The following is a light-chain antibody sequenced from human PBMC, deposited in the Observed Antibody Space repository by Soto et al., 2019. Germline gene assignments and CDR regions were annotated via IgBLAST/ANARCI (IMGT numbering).Light chain of an antibody. Sequence: QSVLTQPRSVSGSPGQSVTISCTGTSTDVGGYNYVSWYQPHPGKVPKLMIYDVSKRPSGVPDRFSGSKSGNTASLTISGLQAEDEADYYCCSCAGRDTLYVFGSGTKLTVL. CDR3: CSCAGRDTLYV. CDR2: DVS. J-gene: IGLJ1*01. CDR1: STDVGGYNY. V-gene: IGLV2-11*01.